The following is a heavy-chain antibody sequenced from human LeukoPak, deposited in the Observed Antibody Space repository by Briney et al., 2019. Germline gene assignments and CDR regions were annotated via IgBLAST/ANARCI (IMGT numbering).Heavy chain of an antibody. CDR3: ARGRWLYDFWSGPPVGYYFDY. CDR1: GYTFTSYA. D-gene: IGHD3-3*01. Sequence: ASVKVSCKASGYTFTSYAMHWVRQAPGQRLEWMGWINAGNGNTKYSQKFQGRVTITRDTSASTAYMELSSLRSEDTAVYYCARGRWLYDFWSGPPVGYYFDYWGQGTLVTVSS. V-gene: IGHV1-3*01. CDR2: INAGNGNT. J-gene: IGHJ4*02.